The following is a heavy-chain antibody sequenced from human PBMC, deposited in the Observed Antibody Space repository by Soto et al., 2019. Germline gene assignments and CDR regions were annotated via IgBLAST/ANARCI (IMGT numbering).Heavy chain of an antibody. D-gene: IGHD3-10*01. V-gene: IGHV3-53*01. J-gene: IGHJ4*02. Sequence: EVQLVESGGGLIQPGGSLRLSCAVSGFTVSNNYMSWVRQAPGKGLEGVSVIYSGGYTAYGDSVKGRFTISRDNSKNTLVLQKTSRGAGAPVCFYGATLPGRGGYWGQGTLLTVSS. CDR1: GFTVSNNY. CDR3: ATLPGRGGY. CDR2: IYSGGYT.